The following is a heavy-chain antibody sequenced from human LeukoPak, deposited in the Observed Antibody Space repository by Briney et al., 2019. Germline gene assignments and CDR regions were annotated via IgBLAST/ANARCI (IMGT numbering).Heavy chain of an antibody. V-gene: IGHV3-23*01. D-gene: IGHD6-13*01. CDR3: AKAAEPAAVTNWSAP. J-gene: IGHJ5*02. CDR1: GFTFSSDG. Sequence: GGSLRLSCAASGFTFSSDGMSWVRQAPRKGLEWVSAISGIGGSTYYADSVKGRFTISRDNSKNTLYLQMNSLRAEDTAVYYCAKAAEPAAVTNWSAPWGEGTLVTVSS. CDR2: ISGIGGST.